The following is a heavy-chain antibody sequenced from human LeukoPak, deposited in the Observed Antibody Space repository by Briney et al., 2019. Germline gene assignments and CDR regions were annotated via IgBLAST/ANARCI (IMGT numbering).Heavy chain of an antibody. Sequence: PGGSLRLSCAASGFTFSSYWMSWVRQAPGKGLEWVANINQDGSEKYYVDSVKGRFTISRDSAKNSVYLQMNSLRTDDTAVYYCAREPTPFGSGSYPPTGGGYYYMDVWGKGTTVTISS. CDR3: AREPTPFGSGSYPPTGGGYYYMDV. CDR2: INQDGSEK. D-gene: IGHD3-10*01. CDR1: GFTFSSYW. J-gene: IGHJ6*03. V-gene: IGHV3-7*01.